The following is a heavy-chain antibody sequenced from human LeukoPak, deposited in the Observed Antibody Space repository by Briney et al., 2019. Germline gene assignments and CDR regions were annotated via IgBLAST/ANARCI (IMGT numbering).Heavy chain of an antibody. CDR1: GFTFSTYW. CDR2: IKQDGSEK. D-gene: IGHD2-2*01. Sequence: GGSLRLSCAASGFTFSTYWMSWVRQAPGKGLEWVVNIKQDGSEKYYVDSVKGRFTISRDNAKNSLYLQMNSLRAEDTAVYYCARDVVVPAASGEFDYWGQGTLVTVSS. CDR3: ARDVVVPAASGEFDY. V-gene: IGHV3-7*01. J-gene: IGHJ4*02.